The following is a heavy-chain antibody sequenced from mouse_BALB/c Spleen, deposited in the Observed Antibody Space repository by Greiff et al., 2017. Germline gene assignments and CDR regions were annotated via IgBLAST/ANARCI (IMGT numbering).Heavy chain of an antibody. CDR2: INPSNGRT. V-gene: IGHV1S81*02. CDR3: ARGGGNYVDY. CDR1: GYTFTSSW. J-gene: IGHJ2*01. D-gene: IGHD1-1*01. Sequence: QVHLPQPGAELVKPGASGKLSCKALGYTFTSSWMHWVKQRPGQGLEWIGEINPSNGRTNYHEKFKSKATLTVDKSASTAYMQLSSLTSEDSAVYYCARGGGNYVDYGGQGTTLTVAS.